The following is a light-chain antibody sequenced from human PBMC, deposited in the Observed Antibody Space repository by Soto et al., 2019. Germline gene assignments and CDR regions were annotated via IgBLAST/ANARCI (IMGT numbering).Light chain of an antibody. Sequence: DIQMTQSPSSLSASVGDRVTITCQASQDISNFLNWYQQKPGKAPNLLIYDASNLEAGVPSRFSASGSGTDFTITISILQHGDIATYYCQQYDSLPYTFGQGTKLEIK. CDR2: DAS. CDR1: QDISNF. V-gene: IGKV1-33*01. J-gene: IGKJ2*01. CDR3: QQYDSLPYT.